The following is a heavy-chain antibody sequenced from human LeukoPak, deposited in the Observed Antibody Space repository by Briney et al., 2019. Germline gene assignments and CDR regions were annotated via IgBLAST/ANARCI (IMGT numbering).Heavy chain of an antibody. J-gene: IGHJ4*02. CDR1: GYTFTSYY. D-gene: IGHD5-12*01. Sequence: AASVKVSCKASGYTFTSYYMHWVRQAPGQGLEWMGIINPSGGSTSYAQKFQGRVTMTRDTSTSTVYMELSSLRSEDTAVYYCAGFDIVAISSGEKFDYWGQGTLVTVSS. CDR2: INPSGGST. CDR3: AGFDIVAISSGEKFDY. V-gene: IGHV1-46*01.